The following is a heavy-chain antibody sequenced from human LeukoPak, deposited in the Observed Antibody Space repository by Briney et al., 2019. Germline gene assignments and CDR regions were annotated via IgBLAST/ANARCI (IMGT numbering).Heavy chain of an antibody. Sequence: GGSLRLSCAASGFTFSSYSMNWVRQAPGKGLEWVSSISSSSSYIYYADSVKGRLTISRDNSKNTLYLQMNSLRAEDTAVHYCAKGGYGSGSYFAFDIWGQGTMVTVSS. D-gene: IGHD3-10*01. CDR3: AKGGYGSGSYFAFDI. CDR2: ISSSSSYI. J-gene: IGHJ3*02. CDR1: GFTFSSYS. V-gene: IGHV3-21*04.